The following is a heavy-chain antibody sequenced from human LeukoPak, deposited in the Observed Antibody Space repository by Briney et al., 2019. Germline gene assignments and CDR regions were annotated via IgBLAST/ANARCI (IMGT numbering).Heavy chain of an antibody. V-gene: IGHV4-38-2*02. CDR1: GYSISSGYY. CDR3: ASLGSDILTGYYTLTYFQH. D-gene: IGHD3-9*01. Sequence: SETLSLTCTVSGYSISSGYYWGWIRQPPGKGLEWIGSIYHSGSTYYNPSLKSRVTISVDTSKNQFSLKLSSVTAADTAVYYCASLGSDILTGYYTLTYFQHWGQGTLVTVSS. J-gene: IGHJ1*01. CDR2: IYHSGST.